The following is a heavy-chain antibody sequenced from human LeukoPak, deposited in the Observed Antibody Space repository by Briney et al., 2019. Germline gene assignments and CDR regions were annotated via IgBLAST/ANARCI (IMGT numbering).Heavy chain of an antibody. Sequence: SETLSLTCTVSGGSISSSIYYWGWIRQPPGKGLEWIGSIYYSGSTYYNPSLKSRVTISVDTSKNQFSLKLSSVTAADTAVYYCARQSYGSGSYLGYYYYGMDVWGQGTTVTVSS. D-gene: IGHD3-10*01. J-gene: IGHJ6*02. CDR3: ARQSYGSGSYLGYYYYGMDV. CDR2: IYYSGST. CDR1: GGSISSSIYY. V-gene: IGHV4-39*01.